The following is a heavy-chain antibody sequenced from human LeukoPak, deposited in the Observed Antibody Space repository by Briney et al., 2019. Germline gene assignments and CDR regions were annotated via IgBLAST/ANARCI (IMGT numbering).Heavy chain of an antibody. CDR3: AKAEVG. Sequence: GGSLRLSCAASGFTFSSYGMHWVRQAPGKGLGWVGVIWYDGSNKYYADSVKGRFTISRDNSKNTLCLQLTRLRAEDPAVSYCAKAEVGWGQGTLVTVSS. V-gene: IGHV3-33*06. CDR2: IWYDGSNK. J-gene: IGHJ4*02. CDR1: GFTFSSYG. D-gene: IGHD1-26*01.